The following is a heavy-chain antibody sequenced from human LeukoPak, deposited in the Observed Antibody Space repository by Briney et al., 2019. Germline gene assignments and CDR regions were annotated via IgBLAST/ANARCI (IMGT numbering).Heavy chain of an antibody. CDR1: GYTFTGYY. D-gene: IGHD6-13*01. Sequence: ASVKVSCKSSGYTFTGYYMHWVRQAPGQGLEWMGWISPNSGGTNYAQKFQGRVTMTRDTSISTAYMELSRLRSDDTAVYYCARYSSSWYQGVYAFDIWGQGTMVTVSS. J-gene: IGHJ3*02. CDR3: ARYSSSWYQGVYAFDI. CDR2: ISPNSGGT. V-gene: IGHV1-2*02.